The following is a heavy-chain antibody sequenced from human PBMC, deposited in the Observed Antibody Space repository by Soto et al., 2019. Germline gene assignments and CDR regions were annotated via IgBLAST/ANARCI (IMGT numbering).Heavy chain of an antibody. CDR2: ISWDGGST. CDR3: AKEGRSGSTPS. J-gene: IGHJ5*02. V-gene: IGHV3-43*01. D-gene: IGHD1-26*01. Sequence: PGGSLRLSCAASGFTFDDYTMHWVRQAPGKGLEWVSLISWDGGSTYYADSVKGRFTISRDNSKNSLYLQMNSLGTEDTALYYCAKEGRSGSTPSWGQGTLVTVSS. CDR1: GFTFDDYT.